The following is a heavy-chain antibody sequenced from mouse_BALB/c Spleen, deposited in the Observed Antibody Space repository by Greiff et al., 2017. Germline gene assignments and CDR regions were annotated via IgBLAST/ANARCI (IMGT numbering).Heavy chain of an antibody. CDR2: IYPGNVNT. CDR1: GYTFTSYY. CDR3: ARLLRYYYAMDY. V-gene: IGHV1S56*01. J-gene: IGHJ4*01. Sequence: VQLQQSGPELVKPGASVRISCKASGYTFTSYYIHWVKQRPGQGLEWIGWIYPGNVNTKYNEKFKGKATLTADKSSSTAYMQLSSLTSEDSAVYFCARLLRYYYAMDYWGQGTSVTVSS. D-gene: IGHD2-3*01.